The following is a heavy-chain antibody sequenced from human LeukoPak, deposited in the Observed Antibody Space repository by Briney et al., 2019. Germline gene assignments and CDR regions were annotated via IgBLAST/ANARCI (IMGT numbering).Heavy chain of an antibody. CDR2: IYSRGST. CDR1: GFTVSNNY. Sequence: QSGGSLRLSCAASGFTVSNNYMRWVRQAPGKGLEWVSSIYSRGSTSYVDSVKGRFTISRDNSENTLFLQMNSLRVEDTAVYYCARDYYGPWGQGTLVTVSS. V-gene: IGHV3-66*03. D-gene: IGHD3-22*01. CDR3: ARDYYGP. J-gene: IGHJ5*02.